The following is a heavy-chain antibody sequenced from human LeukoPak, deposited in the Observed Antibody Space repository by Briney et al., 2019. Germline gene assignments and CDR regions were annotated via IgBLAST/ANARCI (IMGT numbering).Heavy chain of an antibody. CDR2: IYTSGST. CDR3: ARERPHYDSSGYTYWYFDL. D-gene: IGHD3-22*01. V-gene: IGHV4-4*07. J-gene: IGHJ2*01. Sequence: SETLSLTCTVSGGSISSYYWSWIRQPAGKGLEWIGRIYTSGSTNQNPSLKSRVTMSVDTSKNQFSLKLSSVTAADTAVYYCARERPHYDSSGYTYWYFDLWGRGTLVTVSS. CDR1: GGSISSYY.